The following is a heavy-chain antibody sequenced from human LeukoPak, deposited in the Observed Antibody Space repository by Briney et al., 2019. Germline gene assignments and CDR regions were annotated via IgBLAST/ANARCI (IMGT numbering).Heavy chain of an antibody. Sequence: ASVKVSCKASGYTFTGYYMHWVRQAPGQGLEWMGWVNPNSGDTNYAQKFQGGVTMTRDTSISTAYMELSRLRSDDTAVYYCARGVTGIYYYYYMDVWGKGTTVTVSS. D-gene: IGHD3-10*01. V-gene: IGHV1-2*02. J-gene: IGHJ6*03. CDR1: GYTFTGYY. CDR2: VNPNSGDT. CDR3: ARGVTGIYYYYYMDV.